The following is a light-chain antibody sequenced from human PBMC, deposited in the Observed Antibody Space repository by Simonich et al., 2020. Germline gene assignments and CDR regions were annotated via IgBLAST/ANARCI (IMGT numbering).Light chain of an antibody. CDR2: DVS. J-gene: IGLJ3*02. Sequence: QSALTQPASVSGSPGQSITISCTGTSSDVGGYNYVSWYQHHPGKAPKLMIYDVSKRPSGVSNRVSGSKSGNTASLTISVLQAEDEADYYCSSYTSSSTWVFGGGTKLTVL. CDR3: SSYTSSSTWV. CDR1: SSDVGGYNY. V-gene: IGLV2-14*03.